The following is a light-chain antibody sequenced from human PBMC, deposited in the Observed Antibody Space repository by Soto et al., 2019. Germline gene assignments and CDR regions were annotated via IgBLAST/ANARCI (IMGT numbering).Light chain of an antibody. CDR3: QQYNNWPRT. Sequence: LLTQSPATLSVSPGERAALSCRASQSVSTNLAWYQQKTGQTPRLLIYFASTRDTGIPARFSGSGSGTEFTLTLSSLQSEDFAVYYCQQYNNWPRTFGQGTKVDIK. CDR1: QSVSTN. J-gene: IGKJ1*01. CDR2: FAS. V-gene: IGKV3-15*01.